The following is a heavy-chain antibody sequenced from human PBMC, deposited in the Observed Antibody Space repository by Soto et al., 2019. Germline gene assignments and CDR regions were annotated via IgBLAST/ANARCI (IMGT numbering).Heavy chain of an antibody. J-gene: IGHJ6*02. CDR1: GGSISSSNW. CDR3: ARYPPHGSSYYYYGLDV. CDR2: IYHSGST. D-gene: IGHD3-10*01. V-gene: IGHV4-4*02. Sequence: QVQLQESGPGLVKPSGTLSLTCAVSGGSISSSNWWSWVRQPPGKGLEWIGEIYHSGSTNYNPSLKSRVTISVDKSKNPCSRKLSSVTAADTAVYYCARYPPHGSSYYYYGLDVWGRGTTVAVSS.